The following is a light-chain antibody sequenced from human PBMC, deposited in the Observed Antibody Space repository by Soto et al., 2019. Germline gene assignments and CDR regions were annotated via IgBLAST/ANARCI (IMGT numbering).Light chain of an antibody. V-gene: IGKV1-5*03. CDR2: KAT. Sequence: DIQMTQSPSSLSASVGDRVTITCRASQSISSYLAWYQQKPGKASKLLIYKATTLETGVPSRFSGSGSETEFTLTISDLQPDDLGTYYCQQYNNYFTFGQGTKVDIK. J-gene: IGKJ1*01. CDR1: QSISSY. CDR3: QQYNNYFT.